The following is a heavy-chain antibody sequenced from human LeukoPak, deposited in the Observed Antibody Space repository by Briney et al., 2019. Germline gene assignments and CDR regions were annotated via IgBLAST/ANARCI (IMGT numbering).Heavy chain of an antibody. CDR1: GGSISSYY. J-gene: IGHJ2*01. CDR3: ARHGPWFGESVRYWYFDL. V-gene: IGHV4-59*08. CDR2: IYYSGST. D-gene: IGHD3-10*01. Sequence: KASETLSLTCTVSGGSISSYYWSWIRQPPGKGLEWIGYIYYSGSTNYNPPLKSRVTISVDTSKNQFSLKLSSVTAADTAVYYCARHGPWFGESVRYWYFDLWGRGTLVTVSS.